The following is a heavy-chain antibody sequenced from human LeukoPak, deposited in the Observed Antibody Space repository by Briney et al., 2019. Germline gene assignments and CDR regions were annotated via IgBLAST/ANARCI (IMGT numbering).Heavy chain of an antibody. D-gene: IGHD3-10*01. CDR2: INPNSGGT. CDR3: ARDGYYGSGSYSLNWYFDL. J-gene: IGHJ2*01. V-gene: IGHV1-2*02. CDR1: GYTFTGYY. Sequence: GASVKVSCKASGYTFTGYYMHWVRQAPGQGLEWMGWINPNSGGTNYAQKLQGRVTMTRDTSISTAYMELSRLRSDDTAVYYCARDGYYGSGSYSLNWYFDLWGRGTLVTVSS.